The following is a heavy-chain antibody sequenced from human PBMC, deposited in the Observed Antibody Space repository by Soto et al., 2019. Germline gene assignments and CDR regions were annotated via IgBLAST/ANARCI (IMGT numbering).Heavy chain of an antibody. Sequence: ASVKVSCTASGYTFTSYGINWVRQATGQGLEWMGWMNPNSGNTGYAQKFQGRVTMTRNTSISTAYMELSSLRSEDTAVYYCGRGRGGDYEAFDIWGQGTMVTVSS. CDR1: GYTFTSYG. CDR3: GRGRGGDYEAFDI. D-gene: IGHD4-17*01. J-gene: IGHJ3*02. V-gene: IGHV1-8*02. CDR2: MNPNSGNT.